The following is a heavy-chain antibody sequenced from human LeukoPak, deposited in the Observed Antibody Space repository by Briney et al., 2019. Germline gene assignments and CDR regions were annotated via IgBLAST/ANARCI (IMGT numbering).Heavy chain of an antibody. CDR1: GVSISSGDYY. V-gene: IGHV4-30-4*01. Sequence: SETLSLTCTVSGVSISSGDYYWSWIRQPPGKGLEWIGYIYYSGSTYYNPSLKSRVTISVDTSKNQFSLKLSSVTAADTAVYYCARDRLVAQLTTVNAFDIWGQGTMVTVSS. J-gene: IGHJ3*02. CDR2: IYYSGST. D-gene: IGHD4-17*01. CDR3: ARDRLVAQLTTVNAFDI.